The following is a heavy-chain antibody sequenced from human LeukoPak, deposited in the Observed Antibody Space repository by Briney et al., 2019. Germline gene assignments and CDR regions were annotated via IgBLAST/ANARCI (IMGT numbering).Heavy chain of an antibody. CDR3: AVGLTI. D-gene: IGHD1-26*01. J-gene: IGHJ3*02. V-gene: IGHV3-30-3*01. CDR2: ISNDGTNK. CDR1: GFTFDNYA. Sequence: PGTSLRLSCAGSGFTFDNYAMHWVRQAPGKGLEWVALISNDGTNKYYADSVKGRFTMSRDNSKSTVYLQVNSLRAEDTAVYYCAVGLTIWGQGTMVTVSS.